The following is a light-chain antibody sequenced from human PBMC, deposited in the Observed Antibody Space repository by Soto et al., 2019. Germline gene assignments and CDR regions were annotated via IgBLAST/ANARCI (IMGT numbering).Light chain of an antibody. CDR3: QQYGSSPLT. V-gene: IGKV3-20*01. CDR1: QSVSSSY. J-gene: IGKJ4*01. Sequence: EVGLSRSPRSLSLSPGERATLSCRASQSVSSSYLAWYQQKPGQAPRLLIYGASSRATGIPDRFSGSGSGTDFTLTISRLEPEDFAVYYCQQYGSSPLTFCGGTKV. CDR2: GAS.